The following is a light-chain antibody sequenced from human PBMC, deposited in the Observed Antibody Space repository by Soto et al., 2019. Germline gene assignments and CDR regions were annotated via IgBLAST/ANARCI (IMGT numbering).Light chain of an antibody. CDR2: WAS. CDR1: QSVLYSSNNKNY. V-gene: IGKV4-1*01. Sequence: DIVMTQSPDSLAVSLGERATINCKSSQSVLYSSNNKNYLAWYQQKPGQPPKLLIYWASTRESGVTDRFSGSGAGTDFTLTCSSLQAEDVAIYCCQQDYNTPPYTLGQGTKLEIK. J-gene: IGKJ2*01. CDR3: QQDYNTPPYT.